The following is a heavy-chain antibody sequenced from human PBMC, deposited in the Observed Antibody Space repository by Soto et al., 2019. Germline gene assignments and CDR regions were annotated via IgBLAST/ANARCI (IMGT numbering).Heavy chain of an antibody. D-gene: IGHD3-9*01. V-gene: IGHV1-18*01. Sequence: GASVKVSCKASGYTFTSYGISWVRQAPGQGLEWMGWISAYNGNTNYAQKLQGRVTMTTDTSTSTAYMELRSLRSDDTAVYYCARDQTILRYFDWSQLDALDIWGQGTMVTVSS. CDR1: GYTFTSYG. J-gene: IGHJ3*02. CDR2: ISAYNGNT. CDR3: ARDQTILRYFDWSQLDALDI.